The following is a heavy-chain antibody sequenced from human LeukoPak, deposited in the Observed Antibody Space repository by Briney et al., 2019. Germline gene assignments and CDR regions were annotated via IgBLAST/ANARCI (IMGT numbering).Heavy chain of an antibody. Sequence: SETLSLTCTVSGGSITSSLYYWGWIRQPPGKGLEWIGSIYDNGAAYYKPSLKSRVTISVDTSKNQFSLKLSSVTAADTAVYYCARGGPRYCSGGSCYFGYWGQGTLVTVSS. V-gene: IGHV4-39*07. CDR3: ARGGPRYCSGGSCYFGY. CDR1: GGSITSSLYY. CDR2: IYDNGAA. J-gene: IGHJ4*02. D-gene: IGHD2-15*01.